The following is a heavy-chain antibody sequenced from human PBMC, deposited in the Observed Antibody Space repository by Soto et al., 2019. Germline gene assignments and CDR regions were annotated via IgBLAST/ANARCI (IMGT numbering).Heavy chain of an antibody. Sequence: PGGSLRLSCAASGFTFSSYSMNWVRQAPGKGLEWVSYISSSSSTIYYADSVKGRFTISRDNAKNSLYLQMNSLRAEDTAVYYCAREDRIAAIRWGYYYYYMDVWGKGTTVTVSS. CDR2: ISSSSSTI. D-gene: IGHD6-6*01. V-gene: IGHV3-48*01. J-gene: IGHJ6*03. CDR3: AREDRIAAIRWGYYYYYMDV. CDR1: GFTFSSYS.